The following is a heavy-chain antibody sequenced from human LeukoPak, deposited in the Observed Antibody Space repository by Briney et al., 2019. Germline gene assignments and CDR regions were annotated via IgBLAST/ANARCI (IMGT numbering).Heavy chain of an antibody. CDR3: ARDYVAPYYYYGMDV. V-gene: IGHV1-69*04. CDR1: GGTFSSYA. J-gene: IGHJ6*02. CDR2: IIPIFGIA. D-gene: IGHD3-16*01. Sequence: SVKVSCKASGGTFSSYAISWVRQAPRQGLEWMGRIIPIFGIANYAQKFQGRVTITADKSTSTAYMELSSLRSEDTAVYYCARDYVAPYYYYGMDVWGQGTTVTVSS.